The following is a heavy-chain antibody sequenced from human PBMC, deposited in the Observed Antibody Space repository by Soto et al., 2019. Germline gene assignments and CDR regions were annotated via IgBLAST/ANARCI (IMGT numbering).Heavy chain of an antibody. J-gene: IGHJ6*02. V-gene: IGHV1-46*01. CDR3: ARGADYGGTYYYYYGMDV. CDR2: INPSGGST. Sequence: PSVKVSCKASGYTFTSYYMRWVRQAPGQGLEWMGIINPSGGSTSYAQKFQGRVTMTRDTSTSTVYMELSSLRSEDTAVYYCARGADYGGTYYYYYGMDVWGQGTTVTVSS. D-gene: IGHD4-17*01. CDR1: GYTFTSYY.